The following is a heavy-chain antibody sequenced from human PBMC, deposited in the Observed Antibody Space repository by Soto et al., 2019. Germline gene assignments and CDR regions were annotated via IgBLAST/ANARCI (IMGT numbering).Heavy chain of an antibody. CDR1: GYTFTSYY. Sequence: QVQLVQSGAEVKKPGASVKVSCKASGYTFTSYYMHWVRQAPGQGLEWMGIINPSGGSTSYAQKFQDSVTLTRDTSPSTVYMELSGLRSEDTAVYYCARVYCSGGSCYSVDYWGQVTLFTVCS. V-gene: IGHV1-46*03. D-gene: IGHD2-15*01. CDR2: INPSGGST. CDR3: ARVYCSGGSCYSVDY. J-gene: IGHJ4*02.